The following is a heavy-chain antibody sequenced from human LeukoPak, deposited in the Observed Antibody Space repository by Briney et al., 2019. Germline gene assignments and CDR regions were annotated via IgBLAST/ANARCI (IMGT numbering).Heavy chain of an antibody. D-gene: IGHD3-22*01. V-gene: IGHV1-18*01. CDR2: ISAYNGNT. CDR1: GYTFTSYG. J-gene: IGHJ4*02. CDR3: ARDVESYYYDSSGSPGGY. Sequence: ASVKVSCKASGYTFTSYGISWVRQAPGQGLERMGWISAYNGNTNYAQKLQGRVTMTTDTSTSTAYMELRSLRSDDTAVYYCARDVESYYYDSSGSPGGYWGQGTLVTVSS.